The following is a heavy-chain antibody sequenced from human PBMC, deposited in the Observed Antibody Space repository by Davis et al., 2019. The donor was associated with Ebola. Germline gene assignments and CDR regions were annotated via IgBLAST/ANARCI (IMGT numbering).Heavy chain of an antibody. CDR2: TYYSSKWYN. V-gene: IGHV6-1*01. J-gene: IGHJ3*02. CDR1: GDSVSSSSAA. D-gene: IGHD7-27*01. Sequence: HSQTLSLTCAISGDSVSSSSAAWNWIRQSPSRGLEWLGRTYYSSKWYNDYAVSIKSRIAINPDTPKNQISLQLNSVTPEDTAVYYCARLNWGLKAFDIWGQGTMVTVSS. CDR3: ARLNWGLKAFDI.